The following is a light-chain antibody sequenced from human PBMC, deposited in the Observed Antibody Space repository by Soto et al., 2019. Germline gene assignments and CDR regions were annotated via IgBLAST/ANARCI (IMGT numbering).Light chain of an antibody. CDR2: DAS. V-gene: IGKV1-5*01. J-gene: IGKJ1*01. CDR3: QQYNSYSWT. CDR1: QTIGTY. Sequence: IEVTQSPSSLAASFGDSVTIXXRASQTIGTYVNWYRQKSGAAPEIXIYDASSLESGVPSRFSGSGSGTEFTLTISSLQPDDFATYYCQQYNSYSWTFGQGTKVDIK.